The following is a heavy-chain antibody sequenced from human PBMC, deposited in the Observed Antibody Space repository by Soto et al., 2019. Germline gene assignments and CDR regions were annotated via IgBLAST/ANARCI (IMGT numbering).Heavy chain of an antibody. V-gene: IGHV3-23*01. Sequence: GGSLRLSCAASGFTFSSYAMSWVRQAPGKGLEWVSAISGSGGSTYYADSVKGRFTISRDNSKNTLYLQMNSLRAEDTAVYYCAKGWLTVRSWGDYYYYGMDVWGQGTTVTVSS. CDR1: GFTFSSYA. D-gene: IGHD2-15*01. CDR2: ISGSGGST. J-gene: IGHJ6*02. CDR3: AKGWLTVRSWGDYYYYGMDV.